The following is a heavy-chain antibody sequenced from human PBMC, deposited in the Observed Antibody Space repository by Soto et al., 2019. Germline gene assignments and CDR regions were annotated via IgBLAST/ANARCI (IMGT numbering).Heavy chain of an antibody. J-gene: IGHJ6*02. CDR1: GFTFSSYG. V-gene: IGHV3-33*01. Sequence: GGSLRLSCAASGFTFSSYGMHWVRQAPGKGLEWAAVIWYDGSNKYYADSVKGRFTISRDDSKNTLYLQMNSLRAEDTAVYYCARETYYDFWSGYSPYGMDVWGQGTTVTVSS. CDR2: IWYDGSNK. D-gene: IGHD3-3*01. CDR3: ARETYYDFWSGYSPYGMDV.